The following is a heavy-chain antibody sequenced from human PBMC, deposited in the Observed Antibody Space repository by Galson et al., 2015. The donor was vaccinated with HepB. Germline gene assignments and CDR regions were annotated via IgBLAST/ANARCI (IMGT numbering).Heavy chain of an antibody. V-gene: IGHV5-10-1*01. CDR1: GYSFTSYW. J-gene: IGHJ4*02. CDR2: IDPSDSYT. CDR3: ARPRSGICSYGSCILFDY. D-gene: IGHD5-18*01. Sequence: QSGAEVKKPGESLRISCKGSGYSFTSYWISWVRQMPGKGLEWMGRIDPSDSYTNYSPSFQGHVTISADKSISTAYLQWSSLKASDTAMYYCARPRSGICSYGSCILFDYWGQGTLVTVSS.